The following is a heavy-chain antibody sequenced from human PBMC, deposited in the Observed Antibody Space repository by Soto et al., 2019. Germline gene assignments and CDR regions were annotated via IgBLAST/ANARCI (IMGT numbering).Heavy chain of an antibody. V-gene: IGHV1-69*13. J-gene: IGHJ4*02. CDR2: IIHIFGTA. Sequence: AAVKVSCKAPGGTFSSYAISWVRQAPGQGLEWMGGIIHIFGTANYAQKFQGRVTITADESTSTAYMELSSMRSEDTSVYYCAGKSAHFDSWGQGALVTVSS. CDR1: GGTFSSYA. CDR3: AGKSAHFDS.